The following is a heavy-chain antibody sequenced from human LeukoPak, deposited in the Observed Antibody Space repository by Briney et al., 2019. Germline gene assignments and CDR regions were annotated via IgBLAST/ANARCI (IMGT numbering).Heavy chain of an antibody. Sequence: PGGPLRPSCAASGFTFDDYGRSWVRQAPGKGLEWVSGFNWNGGSTGYADSVKGRFTISRDNAKNSLYLQMNSLRAEDTALYYCAIGTDTSGYYFIAYWGQGTLVTVS. CDR3: AIGTDTSGYYFIAY. CDR1: GFTFDDYG. V-gene: IGHV3-20*04. CDR2: FNWNGGST. D-gene: IGHD3-22*01. J-gene: IGHJ4*02.